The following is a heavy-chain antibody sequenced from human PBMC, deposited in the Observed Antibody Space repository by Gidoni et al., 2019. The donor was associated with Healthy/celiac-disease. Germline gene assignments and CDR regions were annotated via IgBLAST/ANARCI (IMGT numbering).Heavy chain of an antibody. D-gene: IGHD6-6*01. Sequence: EVQLLESGGGLVQPGGSLRLSCAASGFTFSSSAMSWVRQAPGKGLEWVSAISGSGGSTYYADYVKGRFTISRDNSKNTLYLQMNSLRAEDTAVYYCAKQGGDGSSWHYYYYGMDVWGQGTTVTVSS. J-gene: IGHJ6*02. CDR3: AKQGGDGSSWHYYYYGMDV. CDR1: GFTFSSSA. V-gene: IGHV3-23*01. CDR2: ISGSGGST.